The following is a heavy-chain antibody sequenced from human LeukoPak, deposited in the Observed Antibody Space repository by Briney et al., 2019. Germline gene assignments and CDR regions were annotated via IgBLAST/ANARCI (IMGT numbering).Heavy chain of an antibody. CDR3: ARHFAYYYDSSGYGPPTKGGDAFDI. CDR2: IYYSGST. D-gene: IGHD3-22*01. V-gene: IGHV4-39*01. J-gene: IGHJ3*02. CDR1: GGSISSSSYY. Sequence: SETLSLTCTVSGGSISSSSYYWGWIRQPPGKGLEWIGSIYYSGSTYYNPSLKSRVTISVDTSKNQFSLKLSSVTAADTAVYYCARHFAYYYDSSGYGPPTKGGDAFDIWGQGTMVTVSS.